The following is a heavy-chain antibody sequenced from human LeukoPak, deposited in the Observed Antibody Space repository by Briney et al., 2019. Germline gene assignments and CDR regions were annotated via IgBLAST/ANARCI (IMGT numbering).Heavy chain of an antibody. CDR3: ARQRFGEWVDY. J-gene: IGHJ4*02. V-gene: IGHV1-69*05. CDR1: GGTFSSYA. Sequence: GSSVKVSCKASGGTFSSYAISWVRQAPGQGLEWMGGIIPIFGTANYAQKFQGRVTMTTDTSTSTAYMELRSLRSDDTAVYYCARQRFGEWVDYWGQGTLVTVSS. D-gene: IGHD3-10*01. CDR2: IIPIFGTA.